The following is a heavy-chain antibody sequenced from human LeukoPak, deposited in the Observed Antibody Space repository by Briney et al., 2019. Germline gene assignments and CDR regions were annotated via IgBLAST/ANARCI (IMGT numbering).Heavy chain of an antibody. CDR3: AKDEGESNGWYGRGVGLYYFDY. D-gene: IGHD6-19*01. CDR1: GFTFDDYA. J-gene: IGHJ4*02. V-gene: IGHV3-9*01. CDR2: ISWNSGSI. Sequence: SGGSLRLSCAASGFTFDDYAMHWVRQAPGKGLEWVSGISWNSGSIGYADSVKGRFTISRDNAKNSLYLQMNSLRAEDTALYYCAKDEGESNGWYGRGVGLYYFDYWGQGTLVTVSS.